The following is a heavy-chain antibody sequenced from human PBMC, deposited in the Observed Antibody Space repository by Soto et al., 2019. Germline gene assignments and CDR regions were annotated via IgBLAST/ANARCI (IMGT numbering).Heavy chain of an antibody. D-gene: IGHD5-18*01. Sequence: GGSLRLSCAASGFTFSSYGMHWVRQAPGKGLEWVAIISYDGSNTYYADSVKGRFTISRDNFKNTLYLQMNSLRAEDTAVYYCARGYSYTQPVFDYWGLGTLVTVSS. CDR3: ARGYSYTQPVFDY. J-gene: IGHJ4*02. CDR2: ISYDGSNT. CDR1: GFTFSSYG. V-gene: IGHV3-30*03.